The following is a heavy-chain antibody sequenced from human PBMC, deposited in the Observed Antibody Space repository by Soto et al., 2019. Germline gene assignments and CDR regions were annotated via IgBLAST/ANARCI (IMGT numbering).Heavy chain of an antibody. CDR2: IWYDGSNK. D-gene: IGHD6-13*01. CDR3: VRAGGRSSGYADY. J-gene: IGHJ4*02. CDR1: GFTFSSYG. Sequence: GGSLRLSCAASGFTFSSYGMHWVRQAPGKGLEWVAVIWYDGSNKYYADSVKGRFTISRDNSKNTLYLQMNSLRAEDTAVYYCVRAGGRSSGYADYWGQGTLVTVSS. V-gene: IGHV3-33*01.